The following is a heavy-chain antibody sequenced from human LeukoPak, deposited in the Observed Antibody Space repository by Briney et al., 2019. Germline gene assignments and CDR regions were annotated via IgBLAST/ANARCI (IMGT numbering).Heavy chain of an antibody. CDR3: AKGPQPNYDFWSGYPLEYYFDY. D-gene: IGHD3-3*01. CDR2: IWYDGSNK. J-gene: IGHJ4*02. V-gene: IGHV3-33*06. CDR1: GFTFSSYG. Sequence: PGGSLRLSCAASGFTFSSYGMHWVRQAPGKGLEWVAVIWYDGSNKYYADSVKGRFTISRDNSKNTLYLQMNSLRAEDTAVYYCAKGPQPNYDFWSGYPLEYYFDYWGQGTLVTVSS.